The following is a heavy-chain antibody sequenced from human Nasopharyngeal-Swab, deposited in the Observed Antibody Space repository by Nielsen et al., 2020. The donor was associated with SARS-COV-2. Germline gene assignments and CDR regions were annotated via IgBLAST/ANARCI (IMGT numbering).Heavy chain of an antibody. V-gene: IGHV1-69*06. Sequence: SVKVSCKASGGTFSSYAISWVRQAPGQGLEWMGGIIPIFRTANYAQKFQGRVTITADKSTSKAYMELSSLRSEDTAVYYCARGDDYDFWNGYPTDYYYYYYIDVWGKGTTVTVSS. D-gene: IGHD3-3*01. CDR1: GGTFSSYA. J-gene: IGHJ6*03. CDR3: ARGDDYDFWNGYPTDYYYYYYIDV. CDR2: IIPIFRTA.